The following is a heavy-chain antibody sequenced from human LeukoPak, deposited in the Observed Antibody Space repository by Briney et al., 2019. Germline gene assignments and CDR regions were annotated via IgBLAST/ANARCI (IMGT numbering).Heavy chain of an antibody. V-gene: IGHV1-69*01. CDR3: ASSHTPIAYYYDSSGYPDAFDI. CDR2: IIPIFGTA. Sequence: GGSLRLSCAASGFTFSSYAMSWVRQAPGQGLEWMGGIIPIFGTANYAQKFQGRVTITADESTSTAYMELSSLRSEDTAVYYCASSHTPIAYYYDSSGYPDAFDIWGQGTMVTVSS. D-gene: IGHD3-22*01. J-gene: IGHJ3*02. CDR1: GFTFSSYA.